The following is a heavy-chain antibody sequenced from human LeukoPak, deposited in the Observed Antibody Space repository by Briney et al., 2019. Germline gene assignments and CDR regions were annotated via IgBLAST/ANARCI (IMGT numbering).Heavy chain of an antibody. CDR3: ARHLSGSYYSRFDY. D-gene: IGHD1-26*01. V-gene: IGHV4-59*08. J-gene: IGHJ4*02. CDR2: IYYSGST. CDR1: GDSISSYY. Sequence: SETLSLTCTVSGDSISSYYWSRIRQPPGKGLEWIGYIYYSGSTNYNPSLKSRVTISVDTSKNQFSLKLSSVTAADTAVYYCARHLSGSYYSRFDYWGQGTLVTVSS.